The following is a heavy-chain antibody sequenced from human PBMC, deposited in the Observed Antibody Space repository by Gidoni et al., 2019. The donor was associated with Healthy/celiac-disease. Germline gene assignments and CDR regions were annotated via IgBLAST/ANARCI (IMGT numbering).Heavy chain of an antibody. D-gene: IGHD3-16*02. J-gene: IGHJ4*02. CDR3: ARSVADYVWGSYRRHFDY. CDR1: GGSISSSSYY. V-gene: IGHV4-39*01. CDR2: IYYSGST. Sequence: QLQLQESGPGLVKPSETLSLTCTVSGGSISSSSYYWGWIRQPPGKGLEWIGSIYYSGSTYYNPSLKSRVTISVDTSKNQFSLKLSSVTAADTAVYYCARSVADYVWGSYRRHFDYWGQGTLVTVSS.